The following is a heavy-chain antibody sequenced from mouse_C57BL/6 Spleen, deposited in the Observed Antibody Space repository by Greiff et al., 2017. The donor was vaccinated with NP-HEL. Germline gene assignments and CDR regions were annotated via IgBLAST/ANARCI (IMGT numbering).Heavy chain of an antibody. CDR1: GYTFTEYT. CDR3: ARHGPPLYYGNHYWYFDV. V-gene: IGHV1-62-2*01. D-gene: IGHD2-1*01. J-gene: IGHJ1*03. Sequence: VHLVESGAELVKPGASVKLSCKASGYTFTEYTIHWVKQRSGQGLEWIGWFYPGSGSIKYNEKFKDKATLTADKSSSTVYMELSRLTSEDSAVYFCARHGPPLYYGNHYWYFDVWGTGTTVTVSS. CDR2: FYPGSGSI.